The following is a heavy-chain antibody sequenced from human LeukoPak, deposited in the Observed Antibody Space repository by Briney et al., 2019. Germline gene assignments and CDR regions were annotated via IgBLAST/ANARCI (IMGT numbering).Heavy chain of an antibody. V-gene: IGHV6-1*01. CDR2: AYYTSRWNI. J-gene: IGHJ6*02. CDR3: ARQTTPGYSMDV. Sequence: SQTLSLTCAISGDSVSSKNAAWNWFRQSPSRGLEWLGRAYYTSRWNIEYAVSVRSRITITPDTSKNQLPLQLSSVSPEDTAVYYCARQTTPGYSMDVWGQGTTVTVSS. CDR1: GDSVSSKNAA. D-gene: IGHD1/OR15-1a*01.